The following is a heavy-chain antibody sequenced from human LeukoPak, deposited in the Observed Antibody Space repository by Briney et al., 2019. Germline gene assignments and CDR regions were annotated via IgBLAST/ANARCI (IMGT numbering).Heavy chain of an antibody. CDR1: GFTFNTYD. CDR3: ARGYSSSWHHYYYYMDV. J-gene: IGHJ6*03. D-gene: IGHD6-13*01. CDR2: IYSGGTT. V-gene: IGHV3-66*01. Sequence: PGGTLRLSCAASGFTFNTYDMSWVRQSPVKGLEWVSLIYSGGTTYYADSVKGRFTISRDNSKNTLYLQMNSLRAEDTAVYYCARGYSSSWHHYYYYMDVWGKGTTVTVSS.